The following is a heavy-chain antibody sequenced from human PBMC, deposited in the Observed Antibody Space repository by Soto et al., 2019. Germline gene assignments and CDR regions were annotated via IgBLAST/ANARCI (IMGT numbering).Heavy chain of an antibody. Sequence: GGSLRLSCAASGFTFSSYAMSWVRQAPWKGLEWVSGISGSGVSTYYADSVKGRFTISRDNSKNTLYLQMNSLRAEDTAVYYCAKVRAAGRDAFDSLRQWKMVT. J-gene: IGHJ3*02. CDR1: GFTFSSYA. V-gene: IGHV3-23*01. CDR3: AKVRAAGRDAFDS. D-gene: IGHD6-13*01. CDR2: ISGSGVST.